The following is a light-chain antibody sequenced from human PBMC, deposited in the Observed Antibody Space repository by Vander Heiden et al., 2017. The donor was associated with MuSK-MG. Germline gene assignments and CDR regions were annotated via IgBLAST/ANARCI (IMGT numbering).Light chain of an antibody. J-gene: IGKJ2*01. CDR2: DAS. V-gene: IGKV1-33*01. CDR1: QDISNY. Sequence: ILISHSPSSLSASVGDRVTITCQASQDISNYLNWYQQKPGKAPKLLISDASNLETGVPSRFSGSGSGTDFTFTISSLQPVDVATYYCQHDDSLPYTFGQGTKLEIK. CDR3: QHDDSLPYT.